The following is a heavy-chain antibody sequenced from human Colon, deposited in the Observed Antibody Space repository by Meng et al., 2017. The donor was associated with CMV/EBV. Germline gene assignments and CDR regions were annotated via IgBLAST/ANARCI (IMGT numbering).Heavy chain of an antibody. CDR1: GCTFATYW. D-gene: IGHD2-15*01. V-gene: IGHV3-7*01. J-gene: IGHJ4*01. Sequence: GGSLEISCPRSGCTFATYWMNWVRQAPGKGLEWVATIKQDGSEKSYADAVKGRFTISRDNAKHSLFLQMNSLRDDDTAVYFCAKAFHLVCPDAAYFHSWGNGTLVTVSS. CDR2: IKQDGSEK. CDR3: AKAFHLVCPDAAYFHS.